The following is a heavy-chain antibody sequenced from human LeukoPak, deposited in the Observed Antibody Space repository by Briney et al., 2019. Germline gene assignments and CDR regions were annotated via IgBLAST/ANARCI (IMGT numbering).Heavy chain of an antibody. CDR1: GGSISSYY. D-gene: IGHD6-19*01. J-gene: IGHJ6*02. CDR3: ARTSIAVAGNYYYYGMDV. CDR2: IYYSGST. Sequence: PSETLSLTCTVSGGSISSYYWSWIRQPPGKGLEWIGYIYYSGSTTYNPSLKSRVTISVDTSKDQFSLKVSSVTAADTAVYYCARTSIAVAGNYYYYGMDVWGQGTTVTVSS. V-gene: IGHV4-59*01.